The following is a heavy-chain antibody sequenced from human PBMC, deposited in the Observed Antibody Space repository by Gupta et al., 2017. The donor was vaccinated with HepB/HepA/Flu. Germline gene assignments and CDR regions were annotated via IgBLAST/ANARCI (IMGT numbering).Heavy chain of an antibody. V-gene: IGHV3-30*18. CDR2: ISDDGSN. CDR3: AKDRGRGYYYMDV. D-gene: IGHD3-10*01. J-gene: IGHJ6*03. Sequence: QVQLVEFGGGVVQPGKSLRLSCAASGFTFNSYGMHWVRQAPGKGLEGVALISDDGSNNYADSVKGRFTISRDNSKNTLFLQMKGMRPEDTAVYYCAKDRGRGYYYMDVGGKGTTVTVSS. CDR1: GFTFNSYG.